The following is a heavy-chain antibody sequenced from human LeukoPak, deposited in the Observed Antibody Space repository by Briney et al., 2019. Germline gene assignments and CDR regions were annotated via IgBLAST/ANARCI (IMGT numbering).Heavy chain of an antibody. CDR1: GGSISTTSYY. V-gene: IGHV4-39*01. Sequence: PSETLSFTCSVSGGSISTTSYYWGWIRQPPGKGLEWIGSIYYSGNIYYNPSLTSRVTISVDTFNNQFYLKLSSVTAADTAVYYCATIALPGKYYYYGMDVWGQGTTVTVSS. D-gene: IGHD6-19*01. CDR3: ATIALPGKYYYYGMDV. CDR2: IYYSGNI. J-gene: IGHJ6*02.